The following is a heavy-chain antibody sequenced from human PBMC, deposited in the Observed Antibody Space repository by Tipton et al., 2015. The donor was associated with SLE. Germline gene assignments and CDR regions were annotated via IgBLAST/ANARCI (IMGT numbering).Heavy chain of an antibody. D-gene: IGHD6-19*01. J-gene: IGHJ4*02. CDR2: INHSGNT. Sequence: TLSLTCAVYGGSFSGYYWSWIRQHPGKGLEWIGEINHSGNTNYNPSLKSRVTISVDTSKNQFSLKLSSVTAADTAVYYCARKYSSGWYYFDYWGQGTLATVSS. V-gene: IGHV4-34*01. CDR3: ARKYSSGWYYFDY. CDR1: GGSFSGYY.